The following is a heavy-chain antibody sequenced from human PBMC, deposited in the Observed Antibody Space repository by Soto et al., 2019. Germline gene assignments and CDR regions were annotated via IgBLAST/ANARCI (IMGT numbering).Heavy chain of an antibody. J-gene: IGHJ5*02. D-gene: IGHD6-13*01. CDR3: ARLAAAGTFWFDP. CDR1: GGSISSYY. Sequence: SETLSLTCTVSGGSISSYYWSWIRQPPGKGLEWIGYIYYSGSTNYNPSLKSRVTISVDTSKNQFSLKLSSVTAADTAVYYCARLAAAGTFWFDPWGQGTLVTVSS. CDR2: IYYSGST. V-gene: IGHV4-59*01.